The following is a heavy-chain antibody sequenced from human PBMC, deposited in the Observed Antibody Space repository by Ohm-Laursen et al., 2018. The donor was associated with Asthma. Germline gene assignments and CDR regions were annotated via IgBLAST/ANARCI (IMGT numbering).Heavy chain of an antibody. CDR1: GGTFSKYA. D-gene: IGHD2-15*01. J-gene: IGHJ6*02. V-gene: IGHV1-69*13. CDR3: ARGRSGGCYWGPCDFNSPLDV. Sequence: SVKVSCKASGGTFSKYAVGWVRQAPGQGLEWMGGIIPIFGTANYAQKFQGRVTITADESTSTAYMELSSLRSEDTAVYYCARGRSGGCYWGPCDFNSPLDVWGQGTTVIVSS. CDR2: IIPIFGTA.